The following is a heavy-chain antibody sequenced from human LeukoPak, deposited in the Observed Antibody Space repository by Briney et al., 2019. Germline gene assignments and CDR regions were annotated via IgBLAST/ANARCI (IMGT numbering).Heavy chain of an antibody. CDR3: AREGAYSSSRFDY. CDR1: GGSISSGGYY. Sequence: SETLSLTCTVSGGSISSGGYYWSWIRQPPGKGLGWIGYIYYSGSTNYNPSLKSRVTISVDTSKNQFSLKLSSVTAADTAVYYCAREGAYSSSRFDYWGQGTLVTVSS. D-gene: IGHD6-6*01. J-gene: IGHJ4*02. CDR2: IYYSGST. V-gene: IGHV4-61*08.